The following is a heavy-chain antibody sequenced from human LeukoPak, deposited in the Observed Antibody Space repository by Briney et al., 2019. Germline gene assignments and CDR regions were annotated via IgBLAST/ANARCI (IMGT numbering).Heavy chain of an antibody. Sequence: SVKVSCKTSGGTFSSYAISWVRQAPGQGLEWMGGIIPIFGTANYAQKFQGRVTITADESTSTAYMELSSLRSEDTAVYYCARGAPSGWYIFQHWGQGTLVTVSS. CDR2: IIPIFGTA. V-gene: IGHV1-69*13. CDR3: ARGAPSGWYIFQH. D-gene: IGHD6-19*01. J-gene: IGHJ1*01. CDR1: GGTFSSYA.